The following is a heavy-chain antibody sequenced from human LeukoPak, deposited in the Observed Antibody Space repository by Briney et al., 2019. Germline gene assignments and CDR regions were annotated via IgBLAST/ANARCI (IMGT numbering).Heavy chain of an antibody. V-gene: IGHV3-21*01. Sequence: PGGSLRLSCAASGFTFSTYSMNWVRQAPGKGLEWVSSIDASSSYRYYADSVKGRFTISRDNAKNSLYLQMNSLRAEDTAVYYCARENQDTYYYDSSGFDYWGQGTLVTVSS. D-gene: IGHD3-22*01. J-gene: IGHJ4*02. CDR2: IDASSSYR. CDR3: ARENQDTYYYDSSGFDY. CDR1: GFTFSTYS.